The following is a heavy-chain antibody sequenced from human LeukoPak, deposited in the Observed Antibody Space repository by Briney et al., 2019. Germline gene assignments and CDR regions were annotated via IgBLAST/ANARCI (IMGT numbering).Heavy chain of an antibody. CDR3: ASQISSGYYYSTLY. J-gene: IGHJ4*02. Sequence: GASLKISCKGSGYSFTSYWIGWVRQLPGKGLEWMGSIYPGDSDTRYSPSFQGQVTISADKSISTAYLQWSSLKASDTAMYYCASQISSGYYYSTLYWGQGTLVTVSS. CDR2: IYPGDSDT. D-gene: IGHD3-22*01. V-gene: IGHV5-51*01. CDR1: GYSFTSYW.